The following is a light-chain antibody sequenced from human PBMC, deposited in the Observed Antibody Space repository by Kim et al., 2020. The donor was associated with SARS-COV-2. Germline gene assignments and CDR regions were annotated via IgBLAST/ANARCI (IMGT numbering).Light chain of an antibody. J-gene: IGKJ1*01. CDR3: QQYNSYPWT. CDR1: QSISSW. V-gene: IGKV1-5*03. Sequence: DTQMTQSPSTLSASVGDRVTITCRASQSISSWLAWYQKKPGKAPKLLIYKASSLQSGVPSRFSGSGSGTEFTLTVSSLQPDDFATYYGQQYNSYPWTFGQGTKVDIK. CDR2: KAS.